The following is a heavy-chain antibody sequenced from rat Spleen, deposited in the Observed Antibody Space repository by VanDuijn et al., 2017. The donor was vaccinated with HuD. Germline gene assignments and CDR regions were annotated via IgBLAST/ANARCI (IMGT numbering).Heavy chain of an antibody. CDR2: LWGDGST. D-gene: IGHD1-10*01. CDR1: GFSLTNNG. J-gene: IGHJ2*01. V-gene: IGHV2-1*01. Sequence: QVQLKESGPGLVQPSQTLSLTCTVSGFSLTNNGVHWVRQPPGKGLEWMGGLWGDGSTDYNSALKTRLSISRDCSKSQVFLNMRSLQTEVTARYLCTKRGIITTTVDHWVQGAMVTVSP. CDR3: TKRGIITTTVDH.